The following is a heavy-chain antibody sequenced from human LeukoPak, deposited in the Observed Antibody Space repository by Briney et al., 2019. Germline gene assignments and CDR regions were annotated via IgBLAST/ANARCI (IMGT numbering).Heavy chain of an antibody. CDR2: IGTAGDT. D-gene: IGHD5-18*01. CDR1: GFTFSSYD. J-gene: IGHJ4*02. V-gene: IGHV3-13*04. CDR3: ARGRDVDTAMVGGFDY. Sequence: GGSLRLSCAASGFTFSSYDMHWVRQATGKGLEWVSAIGTAGDTYYPGSVKGRFTISREIAKNSLYLQMNSLRAGDTAVYYCARGRDVDTAMVGGFDYWGQGTLVTVSS.